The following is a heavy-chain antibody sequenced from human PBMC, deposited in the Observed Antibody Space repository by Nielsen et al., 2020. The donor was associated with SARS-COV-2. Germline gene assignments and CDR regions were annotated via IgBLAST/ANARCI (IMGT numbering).Heavy chain of an antibody. CDR1: GFTFTSSA. D-gene: IGHD6-13*01. V-gene: IGHV1-58*01. J-gene: IGHJ6*02. CDR2: IVVGSGNT. Sequence: SVKVSCKASGFTFTSSAVQWVRQARGQRLEWIGWIVVGSGNTNYAQKFQERVTITRDMSTSTAYMELSSLRSEDTAVYYCAADGSSSRYGGWGYYYGMDVWGQGTTVTVSS. CDR3: AADGSSSRYGGWGYYYGMDV.